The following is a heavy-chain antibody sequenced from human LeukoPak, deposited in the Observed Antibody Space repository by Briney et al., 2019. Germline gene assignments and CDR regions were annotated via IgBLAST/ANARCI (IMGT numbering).Heavy chain of an antibody. Sequence: SETLSLTCTVSGGSISSYYWSWIRQPAGKGLEWIGRTYSRESIFYNPSLKSRVTVSVDTSKNQFSLKVRSVTAADTAVYYCARVDRDYYGMDVWGQGTTVTVSS. J-gene: IGHJ6*02. V-gene: IGHV4-4*07. D-gene: IGHD3-10*01. CDR2: TYSRESI. CDR1: GGSISSYY. CDR3: ARVDRDYYGMDV.